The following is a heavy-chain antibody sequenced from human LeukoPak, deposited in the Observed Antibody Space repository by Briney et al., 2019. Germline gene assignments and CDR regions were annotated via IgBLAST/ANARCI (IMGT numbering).Heavy chain of an antibody. CDR1: GDSISSNSYC. Sequence: PSETLSLTCTVSGDSISSNSYCWGWIRQPPGKGLEWIGGLCYSGDTYYSPSLKSRVAISGDTSKNHFSLKMSSVTAADTAVYYCARQKGPHINRIVLRNSWFDPWGQGTLVTVSS. CDR3: ARQKGPHINRIVLRNSWFDP. J-gene: IGHJ5*02. D-gene: IGHD1-26*01. CDR2: LCYSGDT. V-gene: IGHV4-39*01.